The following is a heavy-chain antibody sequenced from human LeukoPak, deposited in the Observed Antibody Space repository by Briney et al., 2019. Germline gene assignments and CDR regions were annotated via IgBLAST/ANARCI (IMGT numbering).Heavy chain of an antibody. CDR2: IKQDGSEK. J-gene: IGHJ4*02. CDR1: GFTFSSYW. V-gene: IGHV3-7*01. CDR3: ARPRGCGSARCNNFDS. D-gene: IGHD2-2*01. Sequence: GGSLRLSCAASGFTFSSYWMSWVRQAPGKGLEWVANIKQDGSEKYYVDSVKGRFIISRDNARNSLYLQMNNLRAEDTAVYYCARPRGCGSARCNNFDSWGQGTLVTVSS.